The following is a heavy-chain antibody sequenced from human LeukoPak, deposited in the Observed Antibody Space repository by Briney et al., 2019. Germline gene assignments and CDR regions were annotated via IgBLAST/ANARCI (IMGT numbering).Heavy chain of an antibody. V-gene: IGHV4-59*01. CDR3: ASSPIERYVWGSLDFSRFDY. J-gene: IGHJ4*02. CDR2: IXYXGST. Sequence: SETLSLTCSVSGXXFXXXCXXXXXXLXGXGLXXXXXIXYXGSTNXNPSLKSRVTISVDTSENQFSLKLTSVTAADTAVYYCASSPIERYVWGSLDFSRFDYWGQGTLVTVSS. CDR1: GXXFXXXC. D-gene: IGHD3-16*01.